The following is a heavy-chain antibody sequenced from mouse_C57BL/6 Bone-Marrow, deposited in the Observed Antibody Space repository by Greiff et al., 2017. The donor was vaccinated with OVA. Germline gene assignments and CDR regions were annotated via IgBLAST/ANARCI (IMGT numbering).Heavy chain of an antibody. D-gene: IGHD1-1*02. J-gene: IGHJ3*01. CDR3: ARWGYYGAY. V-gene: IGHV1-50*01. CDR2: IDPSDSYT. CDR1: GYTFTSYW. Sequence: VQLQQPGAELVKPGASVKLSCKASGYTFTSYWMQWVKQRPGQGLEWIGEIDPSDSYTNYNQKFKGKATLTVDTSSSTAYMQLSSLTSEDSAVYYCARWGYYGAYWGQGILVTVSA.